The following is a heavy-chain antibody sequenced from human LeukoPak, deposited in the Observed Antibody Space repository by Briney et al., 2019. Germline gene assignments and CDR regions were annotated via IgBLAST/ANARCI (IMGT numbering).Heavy chain of an antibody. D-gene: IGHD2-21*02. Sequence: GRSLRLSCAASGFTFDDYGMHWVRQAPGKGLEWVSGISWNSGSIGYADFVKDRFIISRDNAKNSLYLQMNSLRAEDTALYYCAKLAYCGGDCYLIADAFDIWGQGTMVTVSS. J-gene: IGHJ3*02. CDR3: AKLAYCGGDCYLIADAFDI. CDR2: ISWNSGSI. CDR1: GFTFDDYG. V-gene: IGHV3-9*01.